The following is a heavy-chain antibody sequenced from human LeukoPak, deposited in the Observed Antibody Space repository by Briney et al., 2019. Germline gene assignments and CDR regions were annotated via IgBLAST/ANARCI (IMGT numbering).Heavy chain of an antibody. CDR3: ARSEPNWNYETLDY. J-gene: IGHJ4*02. CDR1: GGTFSSYA. CDR2: IIPIFGTA. V-gene: IGHV1-69*13. D-gene: IGHD1-7*01. Sequence: ASVKVSCKASGGTFSSYAISWVRQAPGQGLEWMGGIIPIFGTANYAQKFQGRVTITADESTSTAYMELSSLRSEDTAVYYCARSEPNWNYETLDYWGQGTLVTVSS.